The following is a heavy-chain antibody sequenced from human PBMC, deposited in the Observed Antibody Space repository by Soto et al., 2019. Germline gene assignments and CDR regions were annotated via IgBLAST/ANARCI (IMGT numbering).Heavy chain of an antibody. V-gene: IGHV3-33*01. Sequence: LRLSCSASGFTFSSYGMHWVRQAPGKGLEWVAFIWYDGNNKYYADSVKGRFTISRDNSKNTLYLQMNNLRVEDTAVYYCARDPYFSSPNWFDPWGQGTLVTVSS. CDR1: GFTFSSYG. CDR3: ARDPYFSSPNWFDP. D-gene: IGHD3-10*01. J-gene: IGHJ5*02. CDR2: IWYDGNNK.